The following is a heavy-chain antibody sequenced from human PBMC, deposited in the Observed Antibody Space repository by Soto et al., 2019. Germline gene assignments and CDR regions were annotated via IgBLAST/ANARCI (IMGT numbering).Heavy chain of an antibody. Sequence: EVQLLESGGGLVQPGGSLRLSCAASGFTFSSYAMTCVRQTPGKGLEWVSSISGSGGSTYYADSVKGRFTISRDNSKNTLYVQMNSLRAEDTAVYYCAKDRLGDYYYYGMDVWGQGTTVTVSS. CDR1: GFTFSSYA. J-gene: IGHJ6*02. CDR3: AKDRLGDYYYYGMDV. CDR2: ISGSGGST. D-gene: IGHD4-17*01. V-gene: IGHV3-23*01.